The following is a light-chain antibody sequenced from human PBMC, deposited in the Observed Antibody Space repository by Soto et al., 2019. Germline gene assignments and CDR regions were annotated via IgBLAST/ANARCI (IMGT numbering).Light chain of an antibody. CDR1: SSDVGGYNY. CDR3: SSYAGSNILV. CDR2: EVT. J-gene: IGLJ3*02. V-gene: IGLV2-8*01. Sequence: QSALTQPPSASGSPGQSVTISCTGTSSDVGGYNYVSWYHQHPGKVPKLMIYEVTKRPSGVPDRFSGSKSGNTASLTVSGLQAEDEADYYCSSYAGSNILVFGGGTKVTVL.